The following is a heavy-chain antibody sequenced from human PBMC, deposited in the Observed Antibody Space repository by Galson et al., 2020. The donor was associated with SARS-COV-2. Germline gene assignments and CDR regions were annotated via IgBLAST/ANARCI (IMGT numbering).Heavy chain of an antibody. D-gene: IGHD1-1*01. Sequence: GGSLRLSCPASGYTFSDYAIKWVRQAPGKGPEWVAVIGGRGDNIHYADSVMGRFSISRDNSKNMAYLQMDSLRAEDTAVYYCGQYGQYMKDVWGQGTLVTVSS. CDR1: GYTFSDYA. CDR2: IGGRGDNI. J-gene: IGHJ4*02. V-gene: IGHV3-23*01. CDR3: GQYGQYMKDV.